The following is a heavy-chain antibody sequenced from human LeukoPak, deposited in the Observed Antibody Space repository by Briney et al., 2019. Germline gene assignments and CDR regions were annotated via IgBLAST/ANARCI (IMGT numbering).Heavy chain of an antibody. CDR3: AGDPRYHDILTGTFDY. J-gene: IGHJ4*02. CDR1: GFTFSDYY. D-gene: IGHD3-9*01. Sequence: GGSLRLSCAASGFTFSDYYMSWIRQAPGKGLEWVSYISSSGSTIYYADSVKGRFTISRDNAKNSLYLQMNSLRAEDTAVYYCAGDPRYHDILTGTFDYWGQGTLVTVSS. CDR2: ISSSGSTI. V-gene: IGHV3-11*01.